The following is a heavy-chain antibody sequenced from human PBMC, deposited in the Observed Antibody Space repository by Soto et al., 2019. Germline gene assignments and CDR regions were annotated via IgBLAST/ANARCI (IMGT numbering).Heavy chain of an antibody. V-gene: IGHV4-59*08. CDR1: GGSLISYY. D-gene: IGHD6-25*01. CDR2: VYFSGNT. Sequence: SETLSLTCTVSGGSLISYYWAWIRQSPGKGLEWIGYVYFSGNTNYNPSLKSRVTISIDTSKNQFSLRLASVTETDTSFYYCGSVRPSGYVLSWGPGTLVTVSS. J-gene: IGHJ5*02. CDR3: GSVRPSGYVLS.